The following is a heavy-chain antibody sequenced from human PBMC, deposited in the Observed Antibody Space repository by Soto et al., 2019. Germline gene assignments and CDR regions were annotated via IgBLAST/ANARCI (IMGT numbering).Heavy chain of an antibody. CDR3: ARDPRGGSQLRHV. J-gene: IGHJ6*04. Sequence: EVQLVESGGGLVKPGGSLRLSCAASGFTFSSYSMNWVRQAPGKGLEWVSSISSSSSYIYYADSVKGRFTISRDNAKNSLSLQMNSLRAEDTAVYYCARDPRGGSQLRHVWGKGTTVTVSS. CDR2: ISSSSSYI. V-gene: IGHV3-21*01. CDR1: GFTFSSYS. D-gene: IGHD2-21*01.